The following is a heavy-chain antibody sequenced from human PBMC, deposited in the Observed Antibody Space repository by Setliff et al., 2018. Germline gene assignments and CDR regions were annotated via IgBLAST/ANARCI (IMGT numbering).Heavy chain of an antibody. D-gene: IGHD3-3*01. V-gene: IGHV4-34*01. CDR1: GGSLSGYY. Sequence: SVTLSLTCAVYGGSLSGYYWSWIRQPPGKGLEWIGSTYYSGSTYYNPSLKRRVTISVDTSKNQFSLKLSSETAADTAVYYCARRETYYNFWSGYYGYWGQGTLVTVSS. CDR3: ARRETYYNFWSGYYGY. J-gene: IGHJ4*02. CDR2: TYYSGST.